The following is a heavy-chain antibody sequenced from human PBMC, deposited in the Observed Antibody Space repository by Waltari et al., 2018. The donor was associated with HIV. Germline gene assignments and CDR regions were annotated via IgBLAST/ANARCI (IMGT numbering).Heavy chain of an antibody. J-gene: IGHJ6*02. CDR2: IYSGGSR. V-gene: IGHV3-53*01. D-gene: IGHD1-26*01. CDR1: GFTASSNY. CDR3: ARDPRSSGYYGMDV. Sequence: EVQLVASGVGLIEPGGSLRVSCAASGFTASSNYMSWVRQAPGKGLEWVSVIYSGGSRYYADSVKGRFIISRDNSKNTVSLHMNSLRAEDTAVYYCARDPRSSGYYGMDVWGQGIKVTVSS.